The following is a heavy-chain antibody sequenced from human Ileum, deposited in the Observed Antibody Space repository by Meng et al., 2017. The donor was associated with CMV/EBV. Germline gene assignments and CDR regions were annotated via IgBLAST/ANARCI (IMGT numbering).Heavy chain of an antibody. CDR3: ARENRVYDL. V-gene: IGHV1-2*02. D-gene: IGHD2/OR15-2a*01. Sequence: VQYVAEIKKPGASRKFTCNASGYTFTDRYIHWVRQAPGQVPECLGCINPKDGDTDYTESFQGRVTLTRDTSITTAYMELHNLKSDDTAIYYCARENRVYDLWGQGTLVTVSS. CDR1: GYTFTDRY. CDR2: INPKDGDT. J-gene: IGHJ5*02.